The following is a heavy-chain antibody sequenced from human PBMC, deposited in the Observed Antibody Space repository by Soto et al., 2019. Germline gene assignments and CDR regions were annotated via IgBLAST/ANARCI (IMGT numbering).Heavy chain of an antibody. D-gene: IGHD1-1*01. CDR3: ARRQFSHVSNYNFASDV. Sequence: QVQLVQSGAEVKKPGSSVKVSCKASGGTFSSYAISWVRQAPGQGLEWMGGFIPMFNRPHSARKFQRRVTITADESTSPDDIDLGSLRSEDTAVYYCARRQFSHVSNYNFASDVWRQGTTVNFSS. CDR1: GGTFSSYA. CDR2: FIPMFNRP. J-gene: IGHJ6*02. V-gene: IGHV1-69*01.